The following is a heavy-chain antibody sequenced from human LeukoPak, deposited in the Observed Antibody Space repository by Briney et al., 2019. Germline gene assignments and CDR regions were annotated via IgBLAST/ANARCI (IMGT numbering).Heavy chain of an antibody. D-gene: IGHD4-23*01. CDR2: ISSSSSTT. V-gene: IGHV3-48*02. Sequence: PGGSLRLSCAASGFTFSSYSMNWVRQAPGKGLEWVSYISSSSSTTYYADSVKGRFTISRDNAKNSLYLQMNSLRDEDTAVYYCARSRLRWNYFDYWGQGTLVTVSS. J-gene: IGHJ4*02. CDR1: GFTFSSYS. CDR3: ARSRLRWNYFDY.